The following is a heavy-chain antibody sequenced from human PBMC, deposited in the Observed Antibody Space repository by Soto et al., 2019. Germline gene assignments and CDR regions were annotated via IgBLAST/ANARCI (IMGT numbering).Heavy chain of an antibody. V-gene: IGHV3-72*01. J-gene: IGHJ1*01. D-gene: IGHD3-22*01. CDR2: SRNKANSYTT. CDR3: ALGSRGY. Sequence: PDGALRLSCAASGFTFSDHYMDWVRQAPGKGLEWVGRSRNKANSYTTEYAASVKGRFTISRDDSKNSLYLQMNSLKTEDTAVYYSALGSRGYWGQGTLVAVS. CDR1: GFTFSDHY.